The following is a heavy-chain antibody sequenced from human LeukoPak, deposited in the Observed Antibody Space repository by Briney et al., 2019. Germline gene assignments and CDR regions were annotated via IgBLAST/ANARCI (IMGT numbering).Heavy chain of an antibody. J-gene: IGHJ4*02. D-gene: IGHD3-22*01. Sequence: PSETLSLTCTVSGGSISSYYWSWIRQPPGKGLEWIGYIYYSGSTNYNPSLKSRVTISVDTSKNQFSLKLSSVTAADTAVYYCARDTGRSSGYYYYFDYWGQGTLVTVSS. CDR3: ARDTGRSSGYYYYFDY. CDR2: IYYSGST. CDR1: GGSISSYY. V-gene: IGHV4-59*01.